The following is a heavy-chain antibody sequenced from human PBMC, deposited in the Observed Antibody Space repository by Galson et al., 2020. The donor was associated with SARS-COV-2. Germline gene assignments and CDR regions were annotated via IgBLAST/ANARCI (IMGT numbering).Heavy chain of an antibody. J-gene: IGHJ3*02. CDR3: ARVGYCSGGSCYRGAFDI. CDR1: GFTFSSYW. D-gene: IGHD2-15*01. Sequence: GESLKISCAASGFTFSSYWMHWVRQAPGKGLVWVSRINSDGSSTSYADSVKGRFTISRDNAKNTLYLQMNSLRAEDTAVYYCARVGYCSGGSCYRGAFDIWGQGTMVTVSS. CDR2: INSDGSST. V-gene: IGHV3-74*01.